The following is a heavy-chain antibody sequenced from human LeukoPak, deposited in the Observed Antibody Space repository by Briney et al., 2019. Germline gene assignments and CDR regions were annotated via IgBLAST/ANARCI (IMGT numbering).Heavy chain of an antibody. V-gene: IGHV4-59*01. CDR2: IYYSGST. CDR3: ARDSGSYPHWFAP. J-gene: IGHJ5*02. CDR1: GGSISNYY. Sequence: SEPLSLTCTVSGGSISNYYWSWIRQPPGKGLEWIGYIYYSGSTNYNPSLKSRVTISVDTSKKQFSLKLTSVTAADTAVYYCARDSGSYPHWFAPWGQGTLVTVSS. D-gene: IGHD1-26*01.